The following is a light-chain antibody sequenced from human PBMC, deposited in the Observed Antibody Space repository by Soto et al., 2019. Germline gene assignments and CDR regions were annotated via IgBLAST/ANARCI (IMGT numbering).Light chain of an antibody. CDR2: GAS. Sequence: EIVMTQSPATLSVSPGERATLSCRASQSVSSNLAWYQQKPGQAPRLLIYGASTRANGIPARFSGSGSGTEFTLTISSLQSEDFAVYYCQQYNNWSPLTCGGGTKVEIK. CDR1: QSVSSN. J-gene: IGKJ4*01. V-gene: IGKV3-15*01. CDR3: QQYNNWSPLT.